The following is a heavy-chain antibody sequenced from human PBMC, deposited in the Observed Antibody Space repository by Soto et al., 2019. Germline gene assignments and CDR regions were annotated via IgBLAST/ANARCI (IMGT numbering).Heavy chain of an antibody. J-gene: IGHJ6*02. V-gene: IGHV1-58*01. CDR3: ARQTAAYYGSGSYYNYYYYGMDV. D-gene: IGHD3-10*01. CDR1: GFTFTSSA. Sequence: ASVKVSCKASGFTFTSSAVQWVRQARGQRLEWIGWIVVGSGNTNYAQKFQERVTITRDMSTSTAYMELSSLRSEDTAVYYCARQTAAYYGSGSYYNYYYYGMDVWGRGTTVTVSS. CDR2: IVVGSGNT.